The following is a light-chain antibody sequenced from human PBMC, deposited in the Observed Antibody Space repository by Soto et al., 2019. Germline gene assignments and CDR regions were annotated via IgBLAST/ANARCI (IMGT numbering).Light chain of an antibody. Sequence: DVQMTQSPSSLSASVGDRVTITCRAGQGINIYLAWYQQKPGKVPKLLIDAASTLQTRVPSRFRGSGSGTDFTLTISSLQPEDVATYYCQKYDRAPLAFGGGTKVEIK. CDR3: QKYDRAPLA. CDR2: AAS. V-gene: IGKV1-27*01. CDR1: QGINIY. J-gene: IGKJ4*01.